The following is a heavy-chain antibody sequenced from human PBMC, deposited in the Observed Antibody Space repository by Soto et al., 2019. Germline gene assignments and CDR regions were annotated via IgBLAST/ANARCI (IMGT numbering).Heavy chain of an antibody. D-gene: IGHD1-1*01. V-gene: IGHV4-59*01. CDR2: IYYSGST. CDR3: AREGLERTLDY. CDR1: GGSISSYY. J-gene: IGHJ4*02. Sequence: PSETLSLTCTVSGGSISSYYWSWIRQPPGKGLEWIGYIYYSGSTNYNPSLKSRVTISVDTSKNQFSLKLSSVTAADTAVYYCAREGLERTLDYWGQGTLVTVSS.